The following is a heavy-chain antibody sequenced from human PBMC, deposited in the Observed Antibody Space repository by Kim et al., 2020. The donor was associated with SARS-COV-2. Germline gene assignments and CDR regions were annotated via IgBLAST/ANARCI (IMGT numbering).Heavy chain of an antibody. J-gene: IGHJ5*02. V-gene: IGHV4-61*01. CDR3: ARDKRPSPYGSGSYWGRWFDP. CDR1: GGSVSSGSYY. D-gene: IGHD3-10*01. CDR2: IYYSGST. Sequence: SETLSLTCTVSGGSVSSGSYYWSWIRQPPGKGLEWIGYIYYSGSTNYNPSLKSRVTISVDTSKNQFSLKLSSVTAADTAVYYCARDKRPSPYGSGSYWGRWFDPWGQGTLVTVSS.